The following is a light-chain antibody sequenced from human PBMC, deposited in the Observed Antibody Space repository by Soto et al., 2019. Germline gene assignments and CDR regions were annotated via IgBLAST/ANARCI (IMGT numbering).Light chain of an antibody. CDR3: SSYTSSSVV. Sequence: QSALTQPRSVSGSPGQSVTISCTGTSSDVGGYNYVSWYQQHPGKAPKLMIYDVSERPSGVPDRFSGSKSGNTASLTISGLQAEDEADYYRSSYTSSSVVFGGGTKATVL. J-gene: IGLJ2*01. CDR1: SSDVGGYNY. CDR2: DVS. V-gene: IGLV2-11*01.